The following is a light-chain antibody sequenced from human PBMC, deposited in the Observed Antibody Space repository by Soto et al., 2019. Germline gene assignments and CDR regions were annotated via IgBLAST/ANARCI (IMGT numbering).Light chain of an antibody. V-gene: IGLV2-14*01. J-gene: IGLJ2*01. CDR3: SSYTSSSTLVV. Sequence: QSALTQPASVSGSPGQSITISCTGTSSDVGGYNFVSWYQQHPGKAPKLMIYDVSNRPSGVSNRFSGSKSGNSASLAISALQAEDEADYYCSSYTSSSTLVVFGVGTKVTVL. CDR1: SSDVGGYNF. CDR2: DVS.